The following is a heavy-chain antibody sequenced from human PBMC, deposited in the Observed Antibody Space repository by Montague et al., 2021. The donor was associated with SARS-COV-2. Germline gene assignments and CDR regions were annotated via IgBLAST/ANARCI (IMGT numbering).Heavy chain of an antibody. D-gene: IGHD3-10*01. J-gene: IGHJ6*02. V-gene: IGHV4-61*02. Sequence: TLSLTCTVSGGSISSGSYYWSWIRQPAGKGLEWIGRISISGSTNYNPSLKSRVTISVDTSKNQFSLKLSSVTAADTAVYYCASFTMVRGAPGYGMDVWGQGTTVTVSS. CDR2: ISISGST. CDR1: GGSISSGSYY. CDR3: ASFTMVRGAPGYGMDV.